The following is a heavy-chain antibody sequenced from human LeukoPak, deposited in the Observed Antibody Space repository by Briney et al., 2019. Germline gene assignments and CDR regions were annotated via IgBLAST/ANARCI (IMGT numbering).Heavy chain of an antibody. V-gene: IGHV3-15*01. D-gene: IGHD5-18*01. CDR3: THYTWIQLSATERNYYYYYYMDV. J-gene: IGHJ6*03. CDR1: GFTFSDYY. Sequence: PGGSLRLSCAASGFTFSDYYMNWIRQAPGKRLEWVGRIKSKTDGGTTDYAAPVKGRFTISRDDSKNTLYLQMNSLKTEDTAVYYCTHYTWIQLSATERNYYYYYYMDVWGKGTTVTISS. CDR2: IKSKTDGGTT.